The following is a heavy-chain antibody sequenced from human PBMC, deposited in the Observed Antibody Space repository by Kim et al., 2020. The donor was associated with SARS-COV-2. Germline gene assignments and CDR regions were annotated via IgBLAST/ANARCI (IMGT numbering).Heavy chain of an antibody. Sequence: GGSLRLSCAASGFTFSSYWMHWVRQAPGKGLVWVSRINSDGSSTSYADSVKGRFTISRDNAKNTLYLQMNSLRAEDTAVYYCARDFRLTIFGVAMRYYYYGMDVWGQGTTVTVSS. CDR1: GFTFSSYW. D-gene: IGHD3-3*01. CDR3: ARDFRLTIFGVAMRYYYYGMDV. CDR2: INSDGSST. J-gene: IGHJ6*02. V-gene: IGHV3-74*01.